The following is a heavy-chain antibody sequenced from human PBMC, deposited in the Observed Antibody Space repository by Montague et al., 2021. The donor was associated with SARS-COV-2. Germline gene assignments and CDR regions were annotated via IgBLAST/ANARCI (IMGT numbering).Heavy chain of an antibody. D-gene: IGHD3-22*01. CDR3: VKGSGYP. CDR2: IYDSGST. CDR1: GDSVISDKYY. Sequence: SETLSLTCTVTGDSVISDKYYWSWIRQPPGKGLESIGFIYDSGSTSYNPSLHIRVTITIDTSKNQFSLNLMSVTPADTAVYYCVKGSGYPWGQGTMVTVSS. V-gene: IGHV4-61*01. J-gene: IGHJ5*02.